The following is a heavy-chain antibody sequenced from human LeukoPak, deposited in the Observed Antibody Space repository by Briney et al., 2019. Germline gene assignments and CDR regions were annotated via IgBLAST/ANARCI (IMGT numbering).Heavy chain of an antibody. D-gene: IGHD2-2*01. CDR3: ARASVGCSSTSCYSTQFDY. Sequence: SDTLSLTFAVLGGSFSGYYWSWIRQPPGKGLEWIGEINHSGSTNYNPSLKSRGTISVDTSKNQFSLKLSSVTAADTAVYYCARASVGCSSTSCYSTQFDYWGQGTLVTVSS. CDR2: INHSGST. CDR1: GGSFSGYY. V-gene: IGHV4-34*01. J-gene: IGHJ4*02.